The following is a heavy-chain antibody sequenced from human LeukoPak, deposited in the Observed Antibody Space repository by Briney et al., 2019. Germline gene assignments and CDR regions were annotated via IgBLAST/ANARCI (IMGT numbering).Heavy chain of an antibody. V-gene: IGHV3-23*01. CDR2: ISGSGGST. CDR3: AKYDILTGPYGKGANGAFDI. CDR1: GFTFSSYA. J-gene: IGHJ3*02. Sequence: SGGSLRLSCAASGFTFSSYAMSWVRQAPGKGLEWVSAISGSGGSTYYADSVKGRFTISRDNSKNTLYLQMNSLRAEDTAVYYCAKYDILTGPYGKGANGAFDIWGQGTMVTVSS. D-gene: IGHD3-9*01.